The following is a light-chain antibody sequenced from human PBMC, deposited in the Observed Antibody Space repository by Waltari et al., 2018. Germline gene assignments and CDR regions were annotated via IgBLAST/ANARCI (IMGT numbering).Light chain of an antibody. J-gene: IGKJ1*01. Sequence: EIVLTQSPGTLSLSPGERATLSCRASQSVNSDNLAWYQQRPGQAPRLLIYEVYRRASGIPDRFSGSWSGTHFTLTIFSLEPEDFAVYYCQDYGSSRTFGQGTKVEFK. V-gene: IGKV3-20*01. CDR3: QDYGSSRT. CDR2: EVY. CDR1: QSVNSDN.